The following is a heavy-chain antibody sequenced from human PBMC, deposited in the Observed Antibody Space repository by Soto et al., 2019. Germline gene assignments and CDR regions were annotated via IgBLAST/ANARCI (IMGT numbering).Heavy chain of an antibody. J-gene: IGHJ6*02. V-gene: IGHV1-18*01. CDR2: ISAYNGNT. CDR1: GYTFTSYG. D-gene: IGHD6-6*01. CDR3: ARDRSIAARGYYYGMDV. Sequence: ASVKVSFKASGYTFTSYGISWVRQAPGQGLEWMGWISAYNGNTNYAQKLQGRVTMTTDTSTSTAYMELRSLRSDDTAVYYCARDRSIAARGYYYGMDVWGQGTTVTVSS.